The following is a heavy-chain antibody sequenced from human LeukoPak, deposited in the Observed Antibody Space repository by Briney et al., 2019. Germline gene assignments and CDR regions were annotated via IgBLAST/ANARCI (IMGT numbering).Heavy chain of an antibody. D-gene: IGHD2-2*01. V-gene: IGHV3-23*01. CDR2: ISGSGGST. CDR1: GFTFSSYA. Sequence: GGSLRLSCAASGFTFSSYAMSWVRQAPGKGLEWVSAISGSGGSTYYADSVKGRFTISRDNSKNTLYLQMNSPRAEDTAVYYCAKAPFIVVVPAAISFDYWGQGTLVTVSS. J-gene: IGHJ4*02. CDR3: AKAPFIVVVPAAISFDY.